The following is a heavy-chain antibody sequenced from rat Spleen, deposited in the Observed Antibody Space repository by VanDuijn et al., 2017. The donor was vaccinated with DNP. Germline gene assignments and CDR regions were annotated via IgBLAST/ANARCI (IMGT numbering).Heavy chain of an antibody. D-gene: IGHD1-7*01. V-gene: IGHV3-1*01. CDR1: GYSITSNY. Sequence: EVQLQESGSGLVKPSQSLSLTCSVTGYSITSNYWAWIRKFPGNKMEWMGYINYSGSTGYNPSLKSRISITRDTSKNHFFLHLNSVTIEDTATYYCARWTRYFDYWGQGVMVTVSS. J-gene: IGHJ2*01. CDR3: ARWTRYFDY. CDR2: INYSGST.